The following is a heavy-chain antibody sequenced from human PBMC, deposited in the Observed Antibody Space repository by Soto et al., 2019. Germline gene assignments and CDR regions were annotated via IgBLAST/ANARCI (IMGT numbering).Heavy chain of an antibody. CDR3: AKTDKFHSQSSGWANRFDS. CDR2: ITSAGST. J-gene: IGHJ4*02. CDR1: GFTFSNYA. D-gene: IGHD6-19*01. V-gene: IGHV3-23*01. Sequence: EVQLLESGGDLAQPGGSLSLICAASGFTFSNYAMTWVRQSPGKGLEWVSTITSAGSTFYGDTVKVRFTISRDNSKSTLYLQMNSLGAEDPAVYYCAKTDKFHSQSSGWANRFDSWGQGTLVTVSS.